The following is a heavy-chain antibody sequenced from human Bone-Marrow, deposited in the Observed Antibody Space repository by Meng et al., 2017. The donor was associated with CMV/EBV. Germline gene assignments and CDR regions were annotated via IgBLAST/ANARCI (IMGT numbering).Heavy chain of an antibody. CDR2: IKQDGSEK. CDR1: GFTFSSYW. V-gene: IGHV3-7*01. Sequence: GGSLRLSCAASGFTFSSYWMSWVRQAPGKGLEWVANIKQDGSEKHYVDSVKGRFTISRDNAKNSLYLQMNSLRAEDTAVYYCARDSYCSSTSCGRGGVHYWGQGTLVTVSS. D-gene: IGHD2-2*01. CDR3: ARDSYCSSTSCGRGGVHY. J-gene: IGHJ4*02.